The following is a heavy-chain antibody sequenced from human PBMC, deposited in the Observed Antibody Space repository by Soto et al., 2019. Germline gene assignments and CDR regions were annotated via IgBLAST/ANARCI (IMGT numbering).Heavy chain of an antibody. CDR1: GSYSTSGDYH. CDR2: ISHSETT. Sequence: QVRLQESGPGLVKASQTLSLTCSVSGSYSTSGDYHGTWIRQAPGKGLEWIGYISHSETTYYSPALKNRIIISSDFSMNQFSLRLNSVTAADPAVYFCAGFGVGDRDAKWGQGTLVTVSS. J-gene: IGHJ4*02. V-gene: IGHV4-30-4*01. CDR3: AGFGVGDRDAK. D-gene: IGHD2-2*01.